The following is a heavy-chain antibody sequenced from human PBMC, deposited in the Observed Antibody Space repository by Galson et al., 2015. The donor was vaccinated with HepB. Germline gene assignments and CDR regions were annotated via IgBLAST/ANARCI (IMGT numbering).Heavy chain of an antibody. Sequence: SLRLSCAASGFTLSSYAMSWVRQAPGKGLEWVSAISGSGGSTYYADSVKGRFTISRDNSKNTLYLQMNSLRAEDTAVYYCAKEGGGVTIFGVVIISHYYYMDVWGKGTTVTVSS. CDR2: ISGSGGST. J-gene: IGHJ6*03. D-gene: IGHD3-3*01. V-gene: IGHV3-23*01. CDR1: GFTLSSYA. CDR3: AKEGGGVTIFGVVIISHYYYMDV.